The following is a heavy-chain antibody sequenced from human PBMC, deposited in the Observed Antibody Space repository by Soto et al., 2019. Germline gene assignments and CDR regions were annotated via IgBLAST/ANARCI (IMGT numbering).Heavy chain of an antibody. CDR2: ITYDSSNK. CDR1: GFTFSYG. CDR3: AKLVIGYCSGNTCDDY. D-gene: IGHD2-15*01. V-gene: IGHV3-30*18. Sequence: VQLLESGGGLIQPGGSLRLSCAASGFTFSYGIHWLRQAPGKGLEWVAYITYDSSNKFYGDSVKGRFTISRDNSKNTKFLQMNGLRAEDTAVYYCAKLVIGYCSGNTCDDYWGQGTLVAVSS. J-gene: IGHJ4*02.